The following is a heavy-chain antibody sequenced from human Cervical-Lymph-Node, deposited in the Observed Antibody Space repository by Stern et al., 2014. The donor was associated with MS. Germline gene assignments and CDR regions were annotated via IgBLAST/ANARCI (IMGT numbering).Heavy chain of an antibody. CDR2: ISWNTATI. CDR3: AKDTLGGGFHNGWYYFDS. D-gene: IGHD6-19*01. Sequence: VQLVESGGGLVQPGRSLRLTCAASGFSFDEYAMHWVRQAPGKGLAWVSGISWNTATIDYADSVKGRFTISRDNAKNSLYLQMNSLSAEDTALYYCAKDTLGGGFHNGWYYFDSWGQGTPVTVSS. J-gene: IGHJ4*02. CDR1: GFSFDEYA. V-gene: IGHV3-9*01.